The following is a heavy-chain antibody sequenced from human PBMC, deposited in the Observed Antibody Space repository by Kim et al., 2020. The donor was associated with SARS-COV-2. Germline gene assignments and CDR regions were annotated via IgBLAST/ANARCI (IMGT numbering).Heavy chain of an antibody. Sequence: GGSLRLSCAASGFIFSSYWMSWVRQAPGKGLEWVANIKGDGSETNYVDSAKGRFTISRDNAKNSLYLQMSSLRAEDTAVYYCVRDYGQPSWGQGTLGTVS. CDR3: VRDYGQPS. CDR2: IKGDGSET. V-gene: IGHV3-7*01. CDR1: GFIFSSYW. D-gene: IGHD3-10*01. J-gene: IGHJ4*02.